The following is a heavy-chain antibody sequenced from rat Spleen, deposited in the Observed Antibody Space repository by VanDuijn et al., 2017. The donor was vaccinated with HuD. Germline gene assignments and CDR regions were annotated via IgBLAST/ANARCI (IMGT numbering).Heavy chain of an antibody. CDR3: ASSMMVVITHYWYFDF. Sequence: EVQLVESGGGLVQPGRSMKLSCAASGFTFSNYYMAWVRQAPTKGLEWVASISTGGGNTYYRDSVKGRFTISRDNAKSTLYLQMDSLRSEDTATYYCASSMMVVITHYWYFDFWGPGTMVTVSS. J-gene: IGHJ1*01. CDR2: ISTGGGNT. CDR1: GFTFSNYY. D-gene: IGHD1-12*02. V-gene: IGHV5-25*01.